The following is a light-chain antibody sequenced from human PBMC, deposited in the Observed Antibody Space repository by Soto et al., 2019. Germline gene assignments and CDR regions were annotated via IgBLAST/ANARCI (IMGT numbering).Light chain of an antibody. V-gene: IGKV1-39*01. CDR2: GAS. J-gene: IGKJ1*01. CDR1: ESISDC. Sequence: DIQMTQSPSSLSASVGDRVTITCRASESISDCLSWYQQKPGKAPQLLIYGASSLQSGAPSRFSGSGSGTDFTLTISSLQPEDFATYYCQQSYSTPPEPTFGQGTKVEIK. CDR3: QQSYSTPPEPT.